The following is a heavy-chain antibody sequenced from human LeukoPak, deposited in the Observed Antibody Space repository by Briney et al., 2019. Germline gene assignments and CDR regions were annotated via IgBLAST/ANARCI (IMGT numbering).Heavy chain of an antibody. V-gene: IGHV3-11*04. CDR3: SRDPRRVDY. D-gene: IGHD3-10*01. Sequence: GGSLRLSCVASGFTFSDYYMTWIRQAPGKRLEWVSYISPSSADIQYVDSVKGRFTISRDNAKKSLYLHMNSLRAEDTAVYYSSRDPRRVDYWGPGTLVTVSS. J-gene: IGHJ4*02. CDR1: GFTFSDYY. CDR2: ISPSSADI.